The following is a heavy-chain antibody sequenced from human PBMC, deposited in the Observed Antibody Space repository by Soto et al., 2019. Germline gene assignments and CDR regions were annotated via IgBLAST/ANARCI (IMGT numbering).Heavy chain of an antibody. J-gene: IGHJ4*02. CDR2: ISGSGGST. D-gene: IGHD6-13*01. V-gene: IGHV3-23*01. CDR1: GFNFSSYA. Sequence: EVQLLESGGGLVQPGGSLRLSCAASGFNFSSYAMSWVRQAPGKGLEWVSAISGSGGSTYYADSVKGRFAISGDNSKNSLYQQINSLRAVDTAVYYRAKTLIAAAGDYWGQGTLVTVSS. CDR3: AKTLIAAAGDY.